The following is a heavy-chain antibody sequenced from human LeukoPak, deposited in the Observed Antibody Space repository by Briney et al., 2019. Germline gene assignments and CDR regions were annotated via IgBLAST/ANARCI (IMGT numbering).Heavy chain of an antibody. CDR3: AGAPYGDYGMDV. D-gene: IGHD4-17*01. Sequence: ASVKVSCKASGGTFSIYAISWVRQAPGQGLEWMGGIIPIFGTANYAQKFQGRVTITADESTSTAYMELSSLRSEDTAVYYCAGAPYGDYGMDVWGQGTTVTVSS. V-gene: IGHV1-69*13. CDR2: IIPIFGTA. CDR1: GGTFSIYA. J-gene: IGHJ6*02.